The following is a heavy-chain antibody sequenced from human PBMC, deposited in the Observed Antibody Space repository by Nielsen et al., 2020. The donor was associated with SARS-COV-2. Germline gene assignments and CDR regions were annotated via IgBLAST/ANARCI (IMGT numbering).Heavy chain of an antibody. CDR2: INWNGGST. CDR3: ARVPVVDTAMGYYYYYYMDV. Sequence: GESLKISCAASGFTFDDYGMSWVRQAPGKGLEWVSGINWNGGSTGYADSVKGRFTISRDNAKNSLYLQMNSLRAEDTALYHCARVPVVDTAMGYYYYYYMDVWGKGTTVTVSS. D-gene: IGHD5-18*01. CDR1: GFTFDDYG. J-gene: IGHJ6*03. V-gene: IGHV3-20*01.